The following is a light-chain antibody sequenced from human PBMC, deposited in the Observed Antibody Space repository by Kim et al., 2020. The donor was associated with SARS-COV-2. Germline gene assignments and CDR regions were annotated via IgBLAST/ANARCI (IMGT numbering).Light chain of an antibody. V-gene: IGKV3-15*01. Sequence: EIVMTQSPATLSVSPGERATLSCRASQSISSNLVWYQQKPGQAPRLLIYGASTRATGIPARFSGSGSWTEFTLTISSLQSEDFAIYYCQQYNDWLTFGGGTKVDIK. CDR3: QQYNDWLT. CDR1: QSISSN. J-gene: IGKJ4*01. CDR2: GAS.